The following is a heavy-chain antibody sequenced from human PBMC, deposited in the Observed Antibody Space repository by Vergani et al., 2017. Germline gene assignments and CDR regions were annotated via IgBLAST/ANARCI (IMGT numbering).Heavy chain of an antibody. Sequence: LQLQDSGPGLVNPSETFSLTCTFSGFSIGSISYYWGWIRQPPGKGLEWIGTIYYTGTTYYNEAHKSRLTISVDTSKNQFSLNLTSVTAADTAVYYCTRHGRSGWAGYFQHWGQGTLVTASS. CDR3: TRHGRSGWAGYFQH. J-gene: IGHJ1*01. D-gene: IGHD6-19*01. CDR2: IYYTGTT. V-gene: IGHV4-39*01. CDR1: GFSIGSISYY.